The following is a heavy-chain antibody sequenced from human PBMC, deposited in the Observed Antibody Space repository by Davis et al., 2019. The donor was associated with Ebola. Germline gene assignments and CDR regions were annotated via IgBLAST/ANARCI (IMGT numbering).Heavy chain of an antibody. D-gene: IGHD3-22*01. CDR1: GFTFSGSA. Sequence: GESLKISCAASGFTFSGSAMHWVRQASGKGLEWVGRIRSKANSYATAYAASVKGRFTISRDDSKNTAYLQMNSLKTEDTAVYYCTRLSDSSGWGQGTLVTVSS. CDR3: TRLSDSSG. J-gene: IGHJ4*02. CDR2: IRSKANSYAT. V-gene: IGHV3-73*01.